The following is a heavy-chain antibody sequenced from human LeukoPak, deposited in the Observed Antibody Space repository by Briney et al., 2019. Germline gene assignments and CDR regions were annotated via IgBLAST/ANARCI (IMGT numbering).Heavy chain of an antibody. J-gene: IGHJ6*02. CDR2: ISYDGRNT. CDR1: GYTFSSYA. V-gene: IGHV3-30*04. CDR3: ARGSYYYGMDV. Sequence: PGGSLRLSCAPSGYTFSSYAMHWVRQAPGKGLEWVAVISYDGRNTYYADSVKGRFTISRDNSKNTLYLQMNSLRAEDTAVYYCARGSYYYGMDVWGQGATVTVSS.